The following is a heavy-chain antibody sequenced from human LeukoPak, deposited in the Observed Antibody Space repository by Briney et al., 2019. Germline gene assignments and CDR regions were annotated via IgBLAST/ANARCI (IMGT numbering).Heavy chain of an antibody. CDR3: AKARASSGTRSYFDY. CDR2: ISGSGGST. CDR1: GFTFSSYA. Sequence: SGGSLRLSCAASGFTFSSYAMSWVRQAPGKGLEWVSAISGSGGSTYYADSVKGRFTISRDNSKNTLYLQMNSLGAEDTAVYYCAKARASSGTRSYFDYWGQGTLVTVSS. V-gene: IGHV3-23*01. J-gene: IGHJ4*02. D-gene: IGHD3-22*01.